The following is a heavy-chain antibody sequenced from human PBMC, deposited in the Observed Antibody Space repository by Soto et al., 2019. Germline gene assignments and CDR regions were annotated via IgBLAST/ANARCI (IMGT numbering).Heavy chain of an antibody. J-gene: IGHJ4*02. Sequence: GGSLRLSCAASGFTFSSYAMSWVRQAPGKGLELVSGINDSGDSTYYADSVKGRFTISRDNSKNTLFLQMNSLRAEDTALYYCAKGSRGYYGSTNYYYFDSWGQGTPVTVSS. CDR2: INDSGDST. D-gene: IGHD3-22*01. CDR3: AKGSRGYYGSTNYYYFDS. CDR1: GFTFSSYA. V-gene: IGHV3-23*01.